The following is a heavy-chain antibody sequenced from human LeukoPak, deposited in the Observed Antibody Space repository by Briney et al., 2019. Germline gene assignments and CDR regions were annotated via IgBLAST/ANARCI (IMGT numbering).Heavy chain of an antibody. D-gene: IGHD3/OR15-3a*01. CDR3: ARDLSWTSDY. V-gene: IGHV3-74*01. Sequence: AGGSLRLSCAASGFTFSSYWMHWVRQAPGKGLVWVSRINGDGSTTTYADSVKGRCTISRDNAKNTMYLQMNSLRAEDTAVYYCARDLSWTSDYWGQGTLVTVSS. CDR1: GFTFSSYW. CDR2: INGDGSTT. J-gene: IGHJ4*02.